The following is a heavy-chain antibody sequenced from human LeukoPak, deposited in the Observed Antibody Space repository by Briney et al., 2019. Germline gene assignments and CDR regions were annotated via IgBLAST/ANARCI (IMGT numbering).Heavy chain of an antibody. Sequence: PRRSLRHSCAASGCTFSNYVVSWIRPGPRKGLWWVSVFSCGGGSKYSADSVKGRFTTSRDYSSDTLYLQMDSARAEDRAVYYCAKADTSMVRRYYFDYWGQGTLVTVSS. J-gene: IGHJ4*02. D-gene: IGHD5-18*01. V-gene: IGHV3-23*01. CDR1: GCTFSNYV. CDR3: AKADTSMVRRYYFDY. CDR2: FSCGGGSK.